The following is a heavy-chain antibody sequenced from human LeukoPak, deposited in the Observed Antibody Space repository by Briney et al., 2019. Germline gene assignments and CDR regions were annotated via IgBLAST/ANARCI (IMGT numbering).Heavy chain of an antibody. CDR1: GGSISSSNW. CDR3: ARDGVLGYCSSTSCYRNFDY. Sequence: PSGTLPLTCAVSGGSISSSNWWSWVRQPPGKGLEWIGEIYHSGSTNYNPSLKSRVTISVDKSKDQFSLKLSSVTAADTAVYYCARDGVLGYCSSTSCYRNFDYWGQGTLVTVSS. CDR2: IYHSGST. V-gene: IGHV4-4*02. J-gene: IGHJ4*02. D-gene: IGHD2-2*02.